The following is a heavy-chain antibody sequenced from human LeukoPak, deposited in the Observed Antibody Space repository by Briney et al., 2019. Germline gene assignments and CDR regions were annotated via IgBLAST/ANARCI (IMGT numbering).Heavy chain of an antibody. D-gene: IGHD4-17*01. CDR1: GFTFSSHW. V-gene: IGHV3-7*01. Sequence: GGSLRLSCAASGFTFSSHWMSWVRQAPGKGLEWVANIKQDGSEKYYVDSVKGRFTISRDNAKNSLYLQMNSLRAEDTAVYYCARDFSDTVTTLYYFDYWGQGTLVTVSS. CDR2: IKQDGSEK. J-gene: IGHJ4*02. CDR3: ARDFSDTVTTLYYFDY.